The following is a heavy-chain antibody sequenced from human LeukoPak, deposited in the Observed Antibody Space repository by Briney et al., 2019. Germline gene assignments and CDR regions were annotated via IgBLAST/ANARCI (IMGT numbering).Heavy chain of an antibody. D-gene: IGHD5-12*01. V-gene: IGHV1-69*05. Sequence: SVKVSCKASGGTFSSYAISWVRQAPGQGLEWMGRIIPIFGTANYAQKFQGRVTITTDESTSTAYMELSSLRSEDTAVYYCAREDMVAQNYFDYWGQGTLVTVSS. CDR2: IIPIFGTA. CDR1: GGTFSSYA. J-gene: IGHJ4*02. CDR3: AREDMVAQNYFDY.